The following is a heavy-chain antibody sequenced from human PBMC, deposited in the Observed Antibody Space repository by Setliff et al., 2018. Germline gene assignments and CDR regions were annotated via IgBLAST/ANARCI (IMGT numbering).Heavy chain of an antibody. D-gene: IGHD2-21*02. CDR1: GFTFSHFA. V-gene: IGHV3-23*01. CDR3: AKDPNGDFVGAFDS. J-gene: IGHJ5*01. Sequence: GGSLRLSCAASGFTFSHFAVTWVRQSPGRGLEWVASIGAGGDYTKYADSVRGRFTISRDNSKNTIYPQMNSLRAEDTAKYYCAKDPNGDFVGAFDSWGRGTLVTVSS. CDR2: IGAGGDYT.